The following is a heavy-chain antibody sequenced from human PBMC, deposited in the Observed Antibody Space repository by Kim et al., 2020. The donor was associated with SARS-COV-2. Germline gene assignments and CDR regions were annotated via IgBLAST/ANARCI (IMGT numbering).Heavy chain of an antibody. V-gene: IGHV6-1*01. D-gene: IGHD6-6*01. Sequence: SQTLSLTCVISGDRVSSNIVAWNWFRQSPSRGLEWLARTSYRSKWYSDYAPYVKGRIVVNPDTSKNQLSLHLSSVTPEDTAVYFCARAHDSSYDFWGQGTPVSVSS. CDR1: GDRVSSNIVA. CDR2: TSYRSKWYS. J-gene: IGHJ4*02. CDR3: ARAHDSSYDF.